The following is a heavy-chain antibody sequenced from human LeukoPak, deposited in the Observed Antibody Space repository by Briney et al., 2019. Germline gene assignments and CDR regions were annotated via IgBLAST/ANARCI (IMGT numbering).Heavy chain of an antibody. V-gene: IGHV1-2*02. Sequence: ASVKVSCKASGYTFTGYYVHWVRQAPGQGLEWMGWINPNSGGTNYAQKFQGKVTMTRDTSISTAYMELSRLRSDDTAVYYCARDRPLKRSESPYDAFDIWGQGTMVTVSS. CDR3: ARDRPLKRSESPYDAFDI. J-gene: IGHJ3*02. CDR1: GYTFTGYY. CDR2: INPNSGGT. D-gene: IGHD5-24*01.